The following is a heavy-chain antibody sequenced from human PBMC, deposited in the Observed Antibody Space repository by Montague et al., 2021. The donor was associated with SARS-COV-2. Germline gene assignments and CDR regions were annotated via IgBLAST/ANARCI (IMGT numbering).Heavy chain of an antibody. D-gene: IGHD5-18*01. CDR1: GGSISSYY. CDR2: IYYSGST. CDR3: ARGNTWEGYSYGFDY. V-gene: IGHV4-59*01. J-gene: IGHJ4*02. Sequence: SETLSLTSTVSGGSISSYYWSWIRQPPGKGLEWIGYIYYSGSTNXNPSRKSRVTISVDTSKNQFSLKLSSVTAADTAVYYCARGNTWEGYSYGFDYWGQGTLVTVSS.